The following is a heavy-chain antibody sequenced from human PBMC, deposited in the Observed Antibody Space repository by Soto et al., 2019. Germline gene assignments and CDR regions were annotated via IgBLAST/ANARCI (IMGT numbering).Heavy chain of an antibody. CDR3: ARGQLLPEY. J-gene: IGHJ4*02. D-gene: IGHD2-15*01. Sequence: QVQLQESGPGLVKPSDTLSLTCAVSGYSISSSNWWGWIRQPPGKGLEWIGYIYYSGSTYYNPSLKIRLAMPVDTSKNPFPRQLRSVSAVDTAVDYCARGQLLPEYWGQGTLVTVSS. V-gene: IGHV4-28*03. CDR2: IYYSGST. CDR1: GYSISSSNW.